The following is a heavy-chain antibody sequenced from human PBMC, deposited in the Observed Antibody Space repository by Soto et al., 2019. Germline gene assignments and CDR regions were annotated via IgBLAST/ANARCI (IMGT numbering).Heavy chain of an antibody. D-gene: IGHD2-15*01. V-gene: IGHV4-39*01. CDR3: ARRRGYCSGGSCYWG. CDR2: IYYSGST. CDR1: GGSISSSSYY. J-gene: IGHJ3*01. Sequence: QLQLQESGPGLVKPSETLSLTCTVSGGSISSSSYYWGWIRQPPGKGLEWIGSIYYSGSTYYNPYLKSRVTISVDTSKNQFSLKLSSVTAADTAVYYCARRRGYCSGGSCYWGWGQGTMVTVSS.